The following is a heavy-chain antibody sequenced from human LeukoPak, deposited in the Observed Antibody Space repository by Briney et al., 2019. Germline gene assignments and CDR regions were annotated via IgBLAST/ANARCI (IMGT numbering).Heavy chain of an antibody. Sequence: GGSLRLSCAASGFTLSSYWMHWVRQAPGKGLEYVSAISENGGRTYYANSVKGRFTNSRDNSKNTLYLQMDSLRAEDMAVYYGARDRVGGWAFDIWGQGTMVTVSS. J-gene: IGHJ3*02. CDR3: ARDRVGGWAFDI. CDR1: GFTLSSYW. V-gene: IGHV3-64*01. CDR2: ISENGGRT. D-gene: IGHD3-16*01.